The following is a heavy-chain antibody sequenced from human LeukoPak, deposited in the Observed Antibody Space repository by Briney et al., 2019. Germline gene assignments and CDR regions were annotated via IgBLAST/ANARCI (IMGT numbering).Heavy chain of an antibody. CDR2: IIPIFGTA. D-gene: IGHD5-24*01. J-gene: IGHJ5*02. CDR1: GGTFISYA. Sequence: SVKVSCKASGGTFISYAISWVRQAPGQGLEWMGGIIPIFGTANYAQKFQGRVTITADESTSTAYMELSSLRSEDTAVYYCARDVFRDITKNWFDPWGQGTLVTVSS. CDR3: ARDVFRDITKNWFDP. V-gene: IGHV1-69*13.